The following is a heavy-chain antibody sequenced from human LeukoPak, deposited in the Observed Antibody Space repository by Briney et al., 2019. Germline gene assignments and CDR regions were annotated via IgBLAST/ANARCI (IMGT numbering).Heavy chain of an antibody. CDR1: GFPFSASA. CDR2: ILSTGTT. J-gene: IGHJ5*02. Sequence: PGGSLRLSCAASGFPFSASAMTWVRQAPGKGLEWVSHILSTGTTYYADSVRGRFTISRDNSKNTLYLLMTSLRADDTAVYYCATVKYDYGDPVGWFDPWGQGTLGHRLL. D-gene: IGHD4-17*01. CDR3: ATVKYDYGDPVGWFDP. V-gene: IGHV3-23*01.